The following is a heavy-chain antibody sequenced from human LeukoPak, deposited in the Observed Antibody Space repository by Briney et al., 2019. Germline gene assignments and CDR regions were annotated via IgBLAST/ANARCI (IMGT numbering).Heavy chain of an antibody. CDR2: ISSSSSYI. CDR3: ARRDTAKRDAFDI. D-gene: IGHD5-18*01. Sequence: GGSLRLSCAASGFTFSSYSMNWVRQAPGKGLEWVSSISSSSSYIYYADSVKGRFTISRDNAKNSLYLQMNSLRAEDTAVYYCARRDTAKRDAFDIWGQGTMVTVSS. J-gene: IGHJ3*02. CDR1: GFTFSSYS. V-gene: IGHV3-21*01.